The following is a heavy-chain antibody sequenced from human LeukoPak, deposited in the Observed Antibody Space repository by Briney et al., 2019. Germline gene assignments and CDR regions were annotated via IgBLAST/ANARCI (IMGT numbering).Heavy chain of an antibody. V-gene: IGHV5-51*01. D-gene: IGHD4-17*01. CDR1: GYSFTNYW. CDR2: IYPADSDT. CDR3: ARLDYGDYVDPGWFDP. J-gene: IGHJ5*02. Sequence: GESLRISFKGSGYSFTNYWIGWVRQMPGKGLEWMGIIYPADSDTRYSPSFQGQVTISADKSISTAYLQWSSLKASDTAMYYCARLDYGDYVDPGWFDPWGQGTLVTVSS.